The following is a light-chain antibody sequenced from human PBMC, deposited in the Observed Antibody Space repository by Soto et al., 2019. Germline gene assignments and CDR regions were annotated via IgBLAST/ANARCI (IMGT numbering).Light chain of an antibody. CDR3: QAWDRGTYV. V-gene: IGLV3-1*01. J-gene: IGLJ1*01. CDR1: KLGDKY. Sequence: SYELTQPPSVSVSPGQTASITCSGDKLGDKYACWYQQKPGQSPVLGIYQDSKRPSGIPERFSGSNSGNTATLTICGTQDMDEADYYCQAWDRGTYVLGTGTTLTVL. CDR2: QDS.